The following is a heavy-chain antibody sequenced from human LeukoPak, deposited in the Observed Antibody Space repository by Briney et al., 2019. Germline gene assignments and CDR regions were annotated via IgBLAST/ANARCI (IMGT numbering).Heavy chain of an antibody. J-gene: IGHJ4*02. D-gene: IGHD6-13*01. CDR3: ARGRGSSWTYYFKY. CDR2: IWYDGSNK. V-gene: IGHV3-33*01. Sequence: PGRSLRLSCAASRFTFSTYAMHWVRQPPGTGLEWVAVIWYDGSNKYYADSVKGRFTISRDNSKNTLYLQMNSLRAEDTAVYYCARGRGSSWTYYFKYWGQGTLVTVSS. CDR1: RFTFSTYA.